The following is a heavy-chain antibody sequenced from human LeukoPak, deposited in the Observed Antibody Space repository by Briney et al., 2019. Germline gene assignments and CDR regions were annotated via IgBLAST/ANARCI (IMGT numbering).Heavy chain of an antibody. V-gene: IGHV3-30*02. CDR1: GFTFSSYG. J-gene: IGHJ5*02. Sequence: GGSLRLSCAASGFTFSSYGMHWVRQAPGKGLEWVAFIRYDGSNKYYADSVKGRFTISRDNSKNTLYLQMNSLRAEDTAVYYCAKDPHYYGSGSYYNPGWFDPWGREPWSPSPQ. D-gene: IGHD3-10*01. CDR2: IRYDGSNK. CDR3: AKDPHYYGSGSYYNPGWFDP.